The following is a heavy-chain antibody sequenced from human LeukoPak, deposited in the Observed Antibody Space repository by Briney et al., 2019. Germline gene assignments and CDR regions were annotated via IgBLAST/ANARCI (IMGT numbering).Heavy chain of an antibody. Sequence: GASVKVSCKASGYTFTSYDINRVRQATGQGLEWMGRMNPNSGNTGYAQKFQGRVTMTKNTSITTAYMELSSLRSEDTAVYYCARALSWTTDSYYYMDVWGKGTTVTVSS. CDR3: ARALSWTTDSYYYMDV. V-gene: IGHV1-8*01. CDR2: MNPNSGNT. J-gene: IGHJ6*03. CDR1: GYTFTSYD. D-gene: IGHD3/OR15-3a*01.